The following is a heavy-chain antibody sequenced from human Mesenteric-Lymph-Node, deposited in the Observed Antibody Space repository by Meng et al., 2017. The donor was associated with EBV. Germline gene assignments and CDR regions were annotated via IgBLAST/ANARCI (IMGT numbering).Heavy chain of an antibody. CDR1: GGSISSSNL. D-gene: IGHD2-15*01. CDR2: IFHSGST. Sequence: QGLRRGSGPGLVKPSGTLSLTCAVSGGSISSSNLWSWVRQPPGKGLEWIGEIFHSGSTNYNPSLRSRVTISVDKSKNQFSLKLSSVTAADTAVYYCAKITNSGGFNYFDYWGQGTLVTVSS. V-gene: IGHV4-4*02. J-gene: IGHJ4*02. CDR3: AKITNSGGFNYFDY.